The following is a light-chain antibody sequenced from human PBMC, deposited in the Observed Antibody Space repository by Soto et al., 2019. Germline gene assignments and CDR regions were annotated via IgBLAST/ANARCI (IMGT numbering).Light chain of an antibody. CDR2: GNS. CDR3: QSYDSSLSGRYV. Sequence: QSVLRQPPSVSGAPGQRVTISCTGSSSNIGAGYDVHWYQQLPGTAPKLLIYGNSNRPSGVPDRFSGSKSGTSASLAITVLQAEDEADYYCQSYDSSLSGRYVFGTGTKVTVL. V-gene: IGLV1-40*01. CDR1: SSNIGAGYD. J-gene: IGLJ1*01.